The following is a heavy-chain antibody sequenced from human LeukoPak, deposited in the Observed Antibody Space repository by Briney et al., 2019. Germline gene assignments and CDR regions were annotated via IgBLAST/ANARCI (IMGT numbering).Heavy chain of an antibody. CDR1: GFTFSIYA. CDR2: ISYDGTNK. CDR3: ARGSTYYDTLTSYYYYYGMDV. Sequence: PGGSLRLLCAASGFTFSIYAMHWVREAPGKGLEWGTVISYDGTNKYYADSVKERFTMSRHNSKNTLYLQMNSLRAEDTAVYYCARGSTYYDTLTSYYYYYGMDVWGKGTTVTVSS. J-gene: IGHJ6*04. D-gene: IGHD3-9*01. V-gene: IGHV3-30*04.